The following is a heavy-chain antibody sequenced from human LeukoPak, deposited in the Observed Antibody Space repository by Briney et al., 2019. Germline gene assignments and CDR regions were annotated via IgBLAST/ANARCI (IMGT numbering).Heavy chain of an antibody. J-gene: IGHJ6*03. CDR3: ARDPLTLYDYYMDV. Sequence: GGSLRLSCAASGFTFSSHSMNWVRQAPGKGLEWVASISGSTNYIYYGDLAKGRFTISRDNAKNSLYLQMNSLRAEDTAVYYCARDPLTLYDYYMDVWGKGTTVTVSS. V-gene: IGHV3-21*01. CDR1: GFTFSSHS. CDR2: ISGSTNYI. D-gene: IGHD3-9*01.